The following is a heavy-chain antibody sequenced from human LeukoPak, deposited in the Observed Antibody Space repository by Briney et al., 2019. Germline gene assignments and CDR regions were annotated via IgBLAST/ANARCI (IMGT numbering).Heavy chain of an antibody. CDR1: GFTFSSYG. CDR2: IRYDGSNK. V-gene: IGHV3-30*02. CDR3: AKDYYDSSGYYYSYYHYYMDV. J-gene: IGHJ6*03. Sequence: GGSLRLSCAASGFTFSSYGMHWVRQAPGKGLEWVAFIRYDGSNKYYADSVKGRFTISRDNSKNTLYLQMNSLRAEDTAVYYCAKDYYDSSGYYYSYYHYYMDVWGKGTTVTISS. D-gene: IGHD3-22*01.